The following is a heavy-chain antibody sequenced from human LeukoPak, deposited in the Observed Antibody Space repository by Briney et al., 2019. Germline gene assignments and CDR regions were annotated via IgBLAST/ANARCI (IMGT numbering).Heavy chain of an antibody. CDR2: ISGSGSNT. CDR1: GFTVSSNY. V-gene: IGHV3-23*01. Sequence: GGSLRLSCAASGFTVSSNYMSWVRQAPGKGLEWVSGISGSGSNTYYADSVKGRFTISRDNSKNTLYLQMNSLRAEDTAAYYCAKGTYDSRGHFDYWGQGTLVSVSS. J-gene: IGHJ4*02. D-gene: IGHD3-22*01. CDR3: AKGTYDSRGHFDY.